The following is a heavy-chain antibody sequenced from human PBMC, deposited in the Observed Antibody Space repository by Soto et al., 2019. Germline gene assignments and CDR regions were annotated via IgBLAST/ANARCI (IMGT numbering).Heavy chain of an antibody. CDR2: IYPGDSDT. CDR1: GCSFTSYW. V-gene: IGHV5-51*01. D-gene: IGHD3-9*01. Sequence: GESLKISCKGSGCSFTSYWIGWVRQMPGKGLEWMGIIYPGDSDTRYSPSFQGQVTISADKSISTAYLQWSSLKASDTAMYYCARGYYDILTGYKHWGQGTLVTVSS. J-gene: IGHJ4*02. CDR3: ARGYYDILTGYKH.